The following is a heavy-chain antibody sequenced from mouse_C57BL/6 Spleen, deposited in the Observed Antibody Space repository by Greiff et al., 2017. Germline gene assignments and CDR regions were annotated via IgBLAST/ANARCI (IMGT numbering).Heavy chain of an antibody. D-gene: IGHD2-14*01. Sequence: QVQLQQPGAELVKPGASVKMSCKASGYTFTSYWITWVKQRPGQGLEWIGDIYPGSGSTNYNEKFKSKATLTADTSSSTAYMQLISLTSEYSAGYYCARREGVRRGYFDVWGTGTTVTVSS. CDR2: IYPGSGST. J-gene: IGHJ1*03. CDR3: ARREGVRRGYFDV. V-gene: IGHV1-55*01. CDR1: GYTFTSYW.